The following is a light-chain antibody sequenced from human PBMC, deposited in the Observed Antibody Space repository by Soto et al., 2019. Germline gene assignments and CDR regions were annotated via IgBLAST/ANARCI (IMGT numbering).Light chain of an antibody. CDR1: QGISSY. Sequence: DIQLTQSPSFLSASVGDRVTITCRASQGISSYLAWYQQKPGKAPKLLIYAASTLQSGVPSRFSGSGSGTVFTLTISSLQPEDFATYYCQQLNSYPLFTFGPGTKVDIK. J-gene: IGKJ3*01. V-gene: IGKV1-9*01. CDR3: QQLNSYPLFT. CDR2: AAS.